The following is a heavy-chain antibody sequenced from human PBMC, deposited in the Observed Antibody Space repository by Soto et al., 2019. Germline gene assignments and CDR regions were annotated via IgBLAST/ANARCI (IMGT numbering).Heavy chain of an antibody. J-gene: IGHJ6*02. CDR3: ARDYGSGWGHYYYYGMDV. V-gene: IGHV1-3*01. D-gene: IGHD6-19*01. Sequence: QVQLVQSGAEVKKPGASVKVSCKASGYTFTSYAMHWVRQAPGQRLEWMGWINAGNGNTKYSQKFQGRVTITRDTSASTAYMELSSLRSEDTAVYYCARDYGSGWGHYYYYGMDVWGQGTTVTVSS. CDR2: INAGNGNT. CDR1: GYTFTSYA.